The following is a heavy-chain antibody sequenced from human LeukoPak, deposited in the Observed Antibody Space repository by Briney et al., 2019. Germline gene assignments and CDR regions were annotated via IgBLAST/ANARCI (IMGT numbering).Heavy chain of an antibody. CDR2: IYSGGTT. Sequence: PGGSLRLSCAASGFTFSSYSMNWVRQAPGKGLEWVSVIYSGGTTYYADSVKGRFTISRDNSKNTLYLQMNSLRAEDTAVYYCARDDYGDYSFDYWGQGTLVTVSS. CDR1: GFTFSSYS. D-gene: IGHD4-17*01. V-gene: IGHV3-53*01. CDR3: ARDDYGDYSFDY. J-gene: IGHJ4*02.